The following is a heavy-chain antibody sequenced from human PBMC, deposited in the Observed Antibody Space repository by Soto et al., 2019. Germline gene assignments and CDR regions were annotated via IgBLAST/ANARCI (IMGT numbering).Heavy chain of an antibody. Sequence: ASETLSLTCTVSGDSIISYYWNWIRQPPGKGLEWIGYIYFRGSTNYNPSLKSRVTISVDTSKNQVSLSLSSVTAADTAVYYCARHRPSGWYYFDSWGQGTPVTVSS. V-gene: IGHV4-59*08. CDR3: ARHRPSGWYYFDS. J-gene: IGHJ4*02. CDR1: GDSIISYY. D-gene: IGHD6-19*01. CDR2: IYFRGST.